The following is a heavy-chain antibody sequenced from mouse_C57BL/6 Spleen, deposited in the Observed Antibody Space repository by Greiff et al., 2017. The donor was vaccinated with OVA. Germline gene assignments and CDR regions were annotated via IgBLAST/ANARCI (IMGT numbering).Heavy chain of an antibody. CDR3: ARSGSPVYYGTYFDY. CDR2: INPSNGGT. Sequence: QVHVKQPGPELVKPGASVKLSCKASGYTFTSYWLHWVKQRPGQGLEWIGNINPSNGGTNYNEKFKSKATLTVDKSSSTAYMQLSSLTSEDSAVYYCARSGSPVYYGTYFDYWGQGTTLTVSS. CDR1: GYTFTSYW. D-gene: IGHD2-1*01. V-gene: IGHV1-53*01. J-gene: IGHJ2*01.